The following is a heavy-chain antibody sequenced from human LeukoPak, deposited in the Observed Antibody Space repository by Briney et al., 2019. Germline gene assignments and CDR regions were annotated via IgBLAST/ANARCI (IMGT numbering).Heavy chain of an antibody. CDR3: ARDVGVYGDYAILGY. V-gene: IGHV3-48*01. Sequence: GGSLRLSCAASGFTFSSYSMNWVRQASGKGLEWISFISSNSRTILYTDSVKGRFTSSRDNAKNSLYLQMNNLRVEDTAVYYCARDVGVYGDYAILGYWGQGTLVTVSS. D-gene: IGHD4-17*01. CDR1: GFTFSSYS. CDR2: ISSNSRTI. J-gene: IGHJ4*02.